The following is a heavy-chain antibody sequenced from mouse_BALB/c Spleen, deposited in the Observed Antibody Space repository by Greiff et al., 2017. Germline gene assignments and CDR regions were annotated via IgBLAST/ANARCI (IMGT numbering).Heavy chain of an antibody. CDR1: GFTFSSYG. CDR2: ISSGGSYT. CDR3: ARPGRYGSSPYYFDY. Sequence: EVQRVESGGDLVKPGGSLKLSCAASGFTFSSYGMSWVRQTPDKRLEWVATISSGGSYTYYPDSVKGRFTISRDNAKNTLYLQMSSLKSEDTAMYYCARPGRYGSSPYYFDYWGQGTTLTVSS. D-gene: IGHD1-1*01. V-gene: IGHV5-6*01. J-gene: IGHJ2*01.